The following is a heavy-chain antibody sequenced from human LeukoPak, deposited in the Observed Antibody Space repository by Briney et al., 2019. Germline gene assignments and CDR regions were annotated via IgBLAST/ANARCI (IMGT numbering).Heavy chain of an antibody. Sequence: ASVKVSCKASGYTFTGYYIHWVRQAPGQGLECMGWINPNSGGTNYAQKFQGRVTMTRDTSISTAYMELSRLRSDDTAVYYCARRGDMIVVVTAFDYWDQGTLVTVSS. CDR2: INPNSGGT. CDR3: ARRGDMIVVVTAFDY. J-gene: IGHJ4*02. V-gene: IGHV1-2*02. D-gene: IGHD3-22*01. CDR1: GYTFTGYY.